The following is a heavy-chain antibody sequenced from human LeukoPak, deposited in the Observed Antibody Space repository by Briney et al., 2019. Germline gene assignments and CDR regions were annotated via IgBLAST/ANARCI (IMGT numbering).Heavy chain of an antibody. D-gene: IGHD3-10*01. CDR3: AKVIRGASYYFDS. J-gene: IGHJ4*02. CDR2: ISSGGST. Sequence: GGSLRLSCAASGFTFSSYAMSWVRQAPGKGLQWVSIISSGGSTYSADSVKGRFTISRDNSKNTLCLQMNSLRAEDTAVYYCAKVIRGASYYFDSWGQGTLVTVSS. CDR1: GFTFSSYA. V-gene: IGHV3-23*01.